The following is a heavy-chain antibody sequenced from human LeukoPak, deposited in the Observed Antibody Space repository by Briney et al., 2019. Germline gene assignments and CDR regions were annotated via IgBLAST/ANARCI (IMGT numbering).Heavy chain of an antibody. Sequence: GGSLRLSCAASGFTFSSYAMSWVRQAPGKGLEWVSYISSSSSIIYYADSVKGRFTISRDNAKNSLYLQMNSLRDEDTAVYYCARWFSTGRGFFDYWGQGILVTVSS. J-gene: IGHJ4*02. CDR1: GFTFSSYA. D-gene: IGHD6-19*01. CDR2: ISSSSSII. CDR3: ARWFSTGRGFFDY. V-gene: IGHV3-48*02.